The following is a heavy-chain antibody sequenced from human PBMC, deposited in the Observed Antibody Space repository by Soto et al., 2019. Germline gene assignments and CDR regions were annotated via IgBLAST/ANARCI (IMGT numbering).Heavy chain of an antibody. J-gene: IGHJ6*02. CDR1: GFTFSSYG. Sequence: GGSLRLSCAASGFTFSSYGMHWVRQAPGKGLEWVAAIWYDGSNQYYADSVKGRFTISRDNSKNTLYLQMNSLRAEDTAVYYCPRGGFCSGGRCSHYYGMDVWGQGTTVTVSS. V-gene: IGHV3-33*01. D-gene: IGHD2-15*01. CDR3: PRGGFCSGGRCSHYYGMDV. CDR2: IWYDGSNQ.